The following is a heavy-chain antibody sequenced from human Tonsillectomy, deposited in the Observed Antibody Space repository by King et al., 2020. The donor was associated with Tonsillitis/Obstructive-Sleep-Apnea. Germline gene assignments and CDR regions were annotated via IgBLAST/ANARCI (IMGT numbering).Heavy chain of an antibody. D-gene: IGHD2-2*01. CDR3: ANRGYCRTTSCYPPLDAFDI. CDR2: INTNTGNP. V-gene: IGHV7-4-1*02. Sequence: VQLVQSGSELKKPGASVKVSCKASGYTFTSYALNWVRQAPGQGLEWMGWINTNTGNPTYAQGFTGRFVFSLDTSVSTAYLQISSLKAVDTAAYYCANRGYCRTTSCYPPLDAFDIWGQGTMVTVSS. J-gene: IGHJ3*02. CDR1: GYTFTSYA.